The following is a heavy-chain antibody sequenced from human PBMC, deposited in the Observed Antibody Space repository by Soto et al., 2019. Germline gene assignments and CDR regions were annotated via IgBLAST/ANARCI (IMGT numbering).Heavy chain of an antibody. J-gene: IGHJ4*02. D-gene: IGHD3-22*01. CDR2: IYYSGST. CDR1: DGSISSGDYY. V-gene: IGHV4-30-4*01. CDR3: ARIVPQDYYDSSGSFIGPYFDY. Sequence: PSETLSLTLTLSDGSISSGDYYWIWIRQPPGKGVEWIGYIYYSGSTYYNPSLKSRLTISVDTSKNQFSLKLSSVTAADTAVYYCARIVPQDYYDSSGSFIGPYFDYWGQGTLVTVSS.